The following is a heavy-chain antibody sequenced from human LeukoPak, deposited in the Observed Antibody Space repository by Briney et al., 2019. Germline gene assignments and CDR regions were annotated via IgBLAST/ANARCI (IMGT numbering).Heavy chain of an antibody. Sequence: GASVKVSCKASGGTFSSYAISWVRQAPGQGLEWMGGIIPIFGTANYAQKFQGRVTITADESTSTAYMELSSLRSEDTAVYYCARASRDYDILTGYSLGNWFDPWGQGTLVTVSS. CDR2: IIPIFGTA. CDR1: GGTFSSYA. J-gene: IGHJ5*02. D-gene: IGHD3-9*01. CDR3: ARASRDYDILTGYSLGNWFDP. V-gene: IGHV1-69*13.